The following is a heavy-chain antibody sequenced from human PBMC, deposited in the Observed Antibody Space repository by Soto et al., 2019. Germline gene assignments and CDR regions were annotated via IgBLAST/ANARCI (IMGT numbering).Heavy chain of an antibody. Sequence: SETLSLTCTVSGGFISTSSWSWIRQPPGTGLEWIGYIYYSGSTSGSTNYSPSLKSRVTTSLDASKNQFSLNLSSVTAADTAVYYCSRHRYIVAATGAFDIWGQGTMVTVS. CDR2: IYYSGSTSGST. V-gene: IGHV4-59*08. CDR1: GGFISTSS. CDR3: SRHRYIVAATGAFDI. J-gene: IGHJ3*02. D-gene: IGHD1-26*01.